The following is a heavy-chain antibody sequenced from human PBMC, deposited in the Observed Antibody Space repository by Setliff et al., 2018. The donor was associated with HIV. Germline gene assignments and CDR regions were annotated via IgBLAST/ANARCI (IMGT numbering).Heavy chain of an antibody. D-gene: IGHD5-12*01. CDR2: IKSRADGWPT. J-gene: IGHJ4*02. Sequence: PGGSLRLSCAASGFTFINTWMSWVRQAPGKGLEWVGRIKSRADGWPTDYAAPVKGRFVISTDDSKKTLYLQMNSLKTEDTAVYYCATEGYNRPLDCWGQGTLVTVSS. CDR3: ATEGYNRPLDC. CDR1: GFTFINTW. V-gene: IGHV3-15*01.